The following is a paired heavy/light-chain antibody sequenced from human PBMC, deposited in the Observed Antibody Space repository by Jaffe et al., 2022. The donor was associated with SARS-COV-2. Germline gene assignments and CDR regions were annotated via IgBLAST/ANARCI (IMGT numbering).Heavy chain of an antibody. Sequence: QVQLVESGGGVVQPERSLRLSCAASGFTFSSYGIHWVRQAPGKGLEWVAVLSYDGTDKYYADSVKGRFTISRDNSKNTLYLQMNSLRAEDTAVYYCAKDLDHGANYFYAMDVWGQGTTVTVSS. CDR3: AKDLDHGANYFYAMDV. CDR2: LSYDGTDK. V-gene: IGHV3-30*18. CDR1: GFTFSSYG. J-gene: IGHJ6*02. D-gene: IGHD1-1*01.
Light chain of an antibody. V-gene: IGLV2-14*01. Sequence: QSALTQPASVSGSPGQSITISCTGTSSDVGNYNYVSWYQQQSGKAPKLMIFEVSNRPSGVPDRFSGSKSGNTASLTISGLQAEDEADYYCNSYTSSNTLLFGGGTKVTVL. CDR2: EVS. CDR1: SSDVGNYNY. J-gene: IGLJ3*02. CDR3: NSYTSSNTLL.